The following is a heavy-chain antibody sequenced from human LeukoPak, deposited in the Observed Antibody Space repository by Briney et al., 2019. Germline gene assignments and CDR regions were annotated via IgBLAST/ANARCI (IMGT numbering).Heavy chain of an antibody. CDR2: INTGGVHT. V-gene: IGHV3-23*01. J-gene: IGHJ4*02. D-gene: IGHD1-1*01. Sequence: GGSLKLSCTASGFTFSNYWMHWVRQVPGKGLERVSGINTGGVHTYYADSVKGRFSISRDDSKSTLFLQMSDLRAEDTAIYYCAKSQYTGNYHFDNWGQGTPVTVSS. CDR1: GFTFSNYW. CDR3: AKSQYTGNYHFDN.